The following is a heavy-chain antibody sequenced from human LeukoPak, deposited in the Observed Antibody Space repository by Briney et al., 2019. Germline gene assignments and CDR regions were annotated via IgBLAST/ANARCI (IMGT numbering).Heavy chain of an antibody. CDR2: ISWNSGSI. J-gene: IGHJ3*02. CDR3: ASRGETSGAFDI. V-gene: IGHV3-9*03. D-gene: IGHD3-10*01. CDR1: GFTFDDYA. Sequence: PGGSLRLSCVASGFTFDDYAMHWVRHAPGKGLEGVSGISWNSGSIGYADSVKGRFTTSRDNAKNSLYLQMNSLRAEDMALYYCASRGETSGAFDIWGQGTMVTVSS.